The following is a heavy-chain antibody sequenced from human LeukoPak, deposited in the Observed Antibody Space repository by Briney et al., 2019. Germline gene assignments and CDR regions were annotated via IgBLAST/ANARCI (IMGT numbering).Heavy chain of an antibody. CDR1: GFTFSSYD. J-gene: IGHJ3*02. D-gene: IGHD2-2*01. Sequence: GGSLRLSCAASGFTFSSYDMHWVRQAPGKGLVWVSRINSDGSSTSYADSVKGRFTISRDNAKNTLYLQMNSLRAEDTAVYYCARDRYADAFDIWGQGTMVTVSS. CDR2: INSDGSST. CDR3: ARDRYADAFDI. V-gene: IGHV3-74*01.